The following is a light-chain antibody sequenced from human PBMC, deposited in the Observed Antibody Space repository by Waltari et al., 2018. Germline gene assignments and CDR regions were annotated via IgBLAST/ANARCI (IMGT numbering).Light chain of an antibody. CDR3: QQYKSSSYT. J-gene: IGKJ2*01. CDR2: MAS. CDR1: QSIVTW. V-gene: IGKV1-5*03. Sequence: DIQMTQSPSTLSASVGDSVTITCRASQSIVTWLAWYQQKPGKAPKLLIYMASRLEGGVPSRFIASGSATEFTLTISSLQPYDFATYYCQQYKSSSYTFGQGTKLEI.